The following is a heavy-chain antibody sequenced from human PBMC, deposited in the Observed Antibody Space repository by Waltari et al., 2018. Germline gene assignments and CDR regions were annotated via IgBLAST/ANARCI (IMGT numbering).Heavy chain of an antibody. J-gene: IGHJ4*02. Sequence: EVQVLESGGDLVKPGGSLRLSCAASGVTFSNYAINWVRLAPGTGLQWVSALTVGDDTNSADSVKGRFTISRDTSKDTVYLQMNGLRADDTAVYYCATPFYNWDDPLHSWGPGTLVTVSS. V-gene: IGHV3-23*01. CDR3: ATPFYNWDDPLHS. D-gene: IGHD1-20*01. CDR1: GVTFSNYA. CDR2: LTVGDDT.